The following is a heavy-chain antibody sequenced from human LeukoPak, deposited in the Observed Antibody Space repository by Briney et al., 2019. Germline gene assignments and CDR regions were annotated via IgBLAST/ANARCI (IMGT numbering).Heavy chain of an antibody. J-gene: IGHJ4*02. Sequence: ASVKVSCKASGYTFTDYDITWVRQAPGQGLEWMGRVSPYDGDTYYSQRFQGRVTMTRDTSTSTVYMELSSLRSEDTAVYYCARGDSSGWYFDYWGQGTLVTVSS. CDR2: VSPYDGDT. V-gene: IGHV1-18*01. CDR1: GYTFTDYD. D-gene: IGHD6-19*01. CDR3: ARGDSSGWYFDY.